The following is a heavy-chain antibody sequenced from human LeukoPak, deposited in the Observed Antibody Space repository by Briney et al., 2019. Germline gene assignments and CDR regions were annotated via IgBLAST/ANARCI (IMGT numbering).Heavy chain of an antibody. V-gene: IGHV1-8*01. CDR2: MNPNSGNT. CDR1: GYTFTSYD. J-gene: IGHJ6*02. Sequence: GASVKVSCKASGYTFTSYDIHWVRQATGQGLEWMGWMNPNSGNTGYAQKFQGRVTMTRNTSISTAYMELSSLRSEDTAVYYCARADDSSGYYYVSYYYYGMDVWGQGTTVTVSS. D-gene: IGHD3-22*01. CDR3: ARADDSSGYYYVSYYYYGMDV.